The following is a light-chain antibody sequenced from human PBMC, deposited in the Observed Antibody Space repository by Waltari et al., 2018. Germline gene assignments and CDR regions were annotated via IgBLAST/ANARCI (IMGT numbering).Light chain of an antibody. V-gene: IGLV2-8*01. J-gene: IGLJ2*01. CDR2: DVS. CDR3: SSYVASRIV. Sequence: QSALTQPPSASGSPGQSVTLSCTGPTNDLGSYDYVSWYQHHPGKAPKLIIYDVSNRPSGVSKRFSGSKSGSTASLTVSALQVEDEAIYYCSSYVASRIVFGGGTRLTVL. CDR1: TNDLGSYDY.